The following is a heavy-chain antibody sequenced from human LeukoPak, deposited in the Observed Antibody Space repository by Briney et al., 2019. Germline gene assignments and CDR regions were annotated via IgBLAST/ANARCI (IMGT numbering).Heavy chain of an antibody. J-gene: IGHJ4*02. CDR2: ISGSGGST. D-gene: IGHD4-23*01. Sequence: GGSLRLSCVASGFTLSSYAMSWVRQAPGKGLEWVSFISGSGGSTYYTDSVKGRFTISRDNSKNTLSLQMNSLRADDTAVYYCAKDSNTVVTSYYFDYWGQGTLVTVSS. V-gene: IGHV3-23*01. CDR3: AKDSNTVVTSYYFDY. CDR1: GFTLSSYA.